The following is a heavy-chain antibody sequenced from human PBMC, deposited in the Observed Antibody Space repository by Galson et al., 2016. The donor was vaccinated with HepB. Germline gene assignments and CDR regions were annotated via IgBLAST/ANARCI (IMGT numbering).Heavy chain of an antibody. D-gene: IGHD6-6*01. CDR1: GFTFSDYY. Sequence: SLRLSCAASGFTFSDYYMTWIRQAPGKGLECISYISSFSSYTYYADSVKGRFTISRDNAKNSLFLQMNSLRAEDTAVYYCATAGTGLAARKFDSWGQGTMVTVSS. J-gene: IGHJ3*01. CDR2: ISSFSSYT. CDR3: ATAGTGLAARKFDS. V-gene: IGHV3-11*06.